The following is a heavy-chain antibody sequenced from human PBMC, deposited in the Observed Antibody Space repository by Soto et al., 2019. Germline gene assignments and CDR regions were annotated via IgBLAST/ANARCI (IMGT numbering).Heavy chain of an antibody. CDR1: GGTLTHYA. J-gene: IGHJ6*02. Sequence: QVQLVQSGAEVKKPGSSVRVSCKASGGTLTHYAISWVRQAPGQGLEWMGGIITVFKTSNSAQNLQGTLSITADESMTTAYMDLSGLRSDETGVYYCARTASGGESQGYTFYVMEGWGPGNTVTVSS. CDR2: IITVFKTS. D-gene: IGHD3-16*02. V-gene: IGHV1-69*01. CDR3: ARTASGGESQGYTFYVMEG.